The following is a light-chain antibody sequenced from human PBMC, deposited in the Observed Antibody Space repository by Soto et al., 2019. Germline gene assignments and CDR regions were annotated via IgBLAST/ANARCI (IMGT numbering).Light chain of an antibody. J-gene: IGKJ1*01. V-gene: IGKV1-5*01. CDR1: QGIGRW. CDR2: DAS. Sequence: DIQMTQSPSTLSASVGDRVTITCRASQGIGRWLAWYQQKPGKAPNLLIYDASSLEGGVPSRFSGSGSGTEFTLTISSLQPDDFATYYCQHYNTYSSTFGQGTKVDI. CDR3: QHYNTYSST.